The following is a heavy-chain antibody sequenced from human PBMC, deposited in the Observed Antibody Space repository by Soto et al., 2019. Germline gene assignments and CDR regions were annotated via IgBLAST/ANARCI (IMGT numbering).Heavy chain of an antibody. CDR3: ARGLPLEYYDFWSGPTDNWFDP. V-gene: IGHV1-8*01. Sequence: ASVKVSCKASGYTFTSYDINWVRQATGQGLEWMGWMNPNSGNTGYAQKFQGRVTMTRNTSISTAYMGLSSLRSEETAVYYCARGLPLEYYDFWSGPTDNWFDPWGQGTLVTVSS. CDR1: GYTFTSYD. J-gene: IGHJ5*02. D-gene: IGHD3-3*01. CDR2: MNPNSGNT.